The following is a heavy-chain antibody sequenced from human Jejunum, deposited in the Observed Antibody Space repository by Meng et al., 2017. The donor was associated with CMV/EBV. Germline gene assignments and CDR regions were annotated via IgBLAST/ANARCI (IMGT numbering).Heavy chain of an antibody. CDR2: ISPHNGIT. CDR3: ARALGRTTNGNLDH. CDR1: GYTFTSYG. D-gene: IGHD2-2*01. J-gene: IGHJ4*02. Sequence: QVQLVQSGAEVKKPGASVRVSCKASGYTFTSYGFNWVRQAPGQGLEWMGWISPHNGITAYAQKVQGRVTMTTDTSTTTAYMELRSLRSDDTAVYFCARALGRTTNGNLDHWGQGTLVTVSS. V-gene: IGHV1-18*01.